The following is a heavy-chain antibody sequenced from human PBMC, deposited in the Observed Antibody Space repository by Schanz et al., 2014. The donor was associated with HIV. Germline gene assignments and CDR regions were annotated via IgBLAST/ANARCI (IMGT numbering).Heavy chain of an antibody. D-gene: IGHD3-10*01. CDR1: GFTFSGFA. Sequence: EVQLLESGGGLEQPGGSLRLSCAASGFTFSGFAMSWVRQTPGKGLEWVSTISASGGSTYYADSVLARFTISRDNSKNTLFLQINGLRAEDTAIYHCGTYNYGSGHDYWGQGTLVTVSS. CDR3: GTYNYGSGHDY. CDR2: ISASGGST. V-gene: IGHV3-23*01. J-gene: IGHJ4*02.